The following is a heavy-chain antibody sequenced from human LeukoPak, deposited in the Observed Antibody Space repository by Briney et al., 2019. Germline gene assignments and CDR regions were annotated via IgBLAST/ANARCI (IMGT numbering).Heavy chain of an antibody. CDR3: ARDSHKFDSSGYYPDAFDI. D-gene: IGHD3-22*01. J-gene: IGHJ3*02. V-gene: IGHV3-48*03. CDR2: ISSSGSSI. CDR1: GLTFSSYE. Sequence: PGGSLRLSCAASGLTFSSYEMNWVRQAPGKGLEWVSYISSSGSSIYYADSVKGRFTISRDNAKKSLYLQMHSLRAEDTAAYYCARDSHKFDSSGYYPDAFDIWGQGTMVTVSS.